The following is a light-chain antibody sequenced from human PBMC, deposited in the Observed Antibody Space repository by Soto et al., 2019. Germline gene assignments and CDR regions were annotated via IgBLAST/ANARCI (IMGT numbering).Light chain of an antibody. CDR1: SSDVGGYNY. CDR2: DVS. V-gene: IGLV2-14*01. J-gene: IGLJ1*01. Sequence: QSALTQPASVSGSPGQSITISCTGTSSDVGGYNYVSWYQQHPGKGPKLMIYDVSNRPSGVSNRFSGSKSGNTASLTISGLQAEDEADYYCSSYTSSSTLGVFGTGTKLTVL. CDR3: SSYTSSSTLGV.